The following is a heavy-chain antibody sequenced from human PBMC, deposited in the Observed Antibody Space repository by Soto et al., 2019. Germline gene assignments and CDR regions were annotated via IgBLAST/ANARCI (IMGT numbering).Heavy chain of an antibody. D-gene: IGHD4-4*01. CDR2: IGTAGDT. Sequence: GGSLRLSCAASGFTFSSYDMHWVRQATGKGLEWVSAIGTAGDTYYPGSEKGRFTISRENAKNSLYLQMNSLRAEDTAVYYCARGVTSALPLYYYYYGMDVWGQGTTVTVSS. CDR3: ARGVTSALPLYYYYYGMDV. J-gene: IGHJ6*02. V-gene: IGHV3-13*01. CDR1: GFTFSSYD.